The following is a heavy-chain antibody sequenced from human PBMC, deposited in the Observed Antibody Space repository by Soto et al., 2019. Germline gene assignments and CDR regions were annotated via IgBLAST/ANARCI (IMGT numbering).Heavy chain of an antibody. Sequence: ASVKVSCKASGFNFRTTAVQWVRQARGQRLEWIGWIVVGSVNTNYAQNFQERVTITRDMSTSTAYLDVSRLRSEDTAVYYCAADAYYYDSSDYYSFDQWGQGTMVTVSS. D-gene: IGHD3-22*01. CDR2: IVVGSVNT. J-gene: IGHJ4*02. V-gene: IGHV1-58*01. CDR1: GFNFRTTA. CDR3: AADAYYYDSSDYYSFDQ.